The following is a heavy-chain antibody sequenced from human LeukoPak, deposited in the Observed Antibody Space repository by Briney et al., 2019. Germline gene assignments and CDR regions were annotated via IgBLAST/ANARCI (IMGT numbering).Heavy chain of an antibody. CDR3: AKLTPIGELQLDAFDI. CDR1: GGSITTNNYY. V-gene: IGHV4-39*07. Sequence: SETLSLTCTVSGGSITTNNYYWGWIRQPPGKGLEWIGMISYSGSTYYNPSLKSRVTISVDTSKNQFSLKLSSVTAADMAVYYCAKLTPIGELQLDAFDIWGQGTMVTVSS. J-gene: IGHJ3*02. D-gene: IGHD3-10*01. CDR2: ISYSGST.